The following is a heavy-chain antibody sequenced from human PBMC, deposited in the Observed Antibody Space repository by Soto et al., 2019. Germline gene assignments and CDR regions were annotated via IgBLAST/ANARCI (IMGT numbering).Heavy chain of an antibody. CDR2: ISGSGGST. Sequence: GGSLRLSCAASGFTFSSYAMSWVRQAPGKGLEWVSAISGSGGSTYYADSVKGRFTISRDNSKNTLYLQMNSLRAEDTAEYYCAKDKEITIFGVVRLNYYGMDVWGQGTTVTVSS. J-gene: IGHJ6*02. CDR3: AKDKEITIFGVVRLNYYGMDV. CDR1: GFTFSSYA. V-gene: IGHV3-23*01. D-gene: IGHD3-3*01.